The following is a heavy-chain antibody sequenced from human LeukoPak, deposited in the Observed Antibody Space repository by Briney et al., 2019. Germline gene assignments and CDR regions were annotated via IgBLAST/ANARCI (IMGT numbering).Heavy chain of an antibody. D-gene: IGHD6-25*01. CDR1: GGSISSYY. J-gene: IGHJ6*02. CDR2: IYYSGST. Sequence: PSETLSLTCTVSGGSISSYYWSWIRQPSGKGLEWIGYIYYSGSTNYNPSLKSRVTISVDTSKNQFSLKPSSVTAADTAVYYCARSKRSYYYGMDVWGQGTTVTVSS. CDR3: ARSKRSYYYGMDV. V-gene: IGHV4-59*08.